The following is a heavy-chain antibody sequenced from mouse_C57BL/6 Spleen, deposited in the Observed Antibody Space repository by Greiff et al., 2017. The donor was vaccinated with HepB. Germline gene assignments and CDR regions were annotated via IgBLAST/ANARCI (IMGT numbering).Heavy chain of an antibody. CDR2: FYPGSGSI. CDR3: ARHEDSYYGSSYRYFDV. V-gene: IGHV1-62-2*01. J-gene: IGHJ1*03. Sequence: VKLVESGAELVKPGASVKLSCKASGYTFTEYTIHWVKQRSGQGLEWIGWFYPGSGSIKYNEKFKDKATLTADKSSSTVYMELSRLTSEDSAVYFCARHEDSYYGSSYRYFDVWGTGTTVTVSS. CDR1: GYTFTEYT. D-gene: IGHD1-1*01.